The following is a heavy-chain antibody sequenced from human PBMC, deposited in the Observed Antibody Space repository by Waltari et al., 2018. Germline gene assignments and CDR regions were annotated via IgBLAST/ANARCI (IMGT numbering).Heavy chain of an antibody. V-gene: IGHV1-69*01. D-gene: IGHD3-10*01. J-gene: IGHJ5*02. Sequence: VQLVQSGAEVKKPGSSVKVSCKASGGTFSSYAISWVRQAPGQGLEWMGGIMPSFGTANYAQKVQGRVTMTADESTSIAYMELSRLRSEDTAVYDGARGRAANWFDAWGEGSLVTVAS. CDR3: ARGRAANWFDA. CDR1: GGTFSSYA. CDR2: IMPSFGTA.